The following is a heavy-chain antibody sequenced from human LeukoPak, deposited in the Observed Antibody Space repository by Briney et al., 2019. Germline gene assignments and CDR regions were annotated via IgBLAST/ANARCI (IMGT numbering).Heavy chain of an antibody. V-gene: IGHV3-48*02. CDR2: ISGSSTTI. J-gene: IGHJ4*02. Sequence: PGGSLRLSCAASGFTFSSYSINWVRQAPGKGLEWVSYISGSSTTIYYADSVKGRFTISRDNAKNSLYLQMDSLRDEDTAVYYCARSDGIATAGPFDYWGQGTLVTVS. D-gene: IGHD6-13*01. CDR1: GFTFSSYS. CDR3: ARSDGIATAGPFDY.